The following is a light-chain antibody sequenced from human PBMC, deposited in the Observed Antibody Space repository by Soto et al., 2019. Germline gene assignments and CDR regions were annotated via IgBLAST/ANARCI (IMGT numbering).Light chain of an antibody. V-gene: IGKV1-9*01. CDR1: RAISTY. CDR2: GAS. J-gene: IGKJ1*01. CDR3: QQLNSYPWT. Sequence: DIQLTQSPSFLSASVGDRVTITCRASRAISTYLAWYQQKPGKAPNLLIHGASTLQSGVPSRFSGSGSGTQFTLTISILQPEDLATNYCQQLNSYPWTFGQGTRVEIK.